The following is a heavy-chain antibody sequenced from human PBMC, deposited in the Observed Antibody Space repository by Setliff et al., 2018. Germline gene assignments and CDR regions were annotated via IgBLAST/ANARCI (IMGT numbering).Heavy chain of an antibody. CDR2: INPNSGNT. V-gene: IGHV3-23*01. Sequence: PGGSLRLSCAASGFTSAYYAMSWVRQAPGKGLEWVSTINPNSGNTYYADSVKGRFTISRDTSKNTLYLQMNSLRAGDTAIYYCAKDATPLHWFDALGHGTLVTVSS. D-gene: IGHD2-15*01. CDR1: GFTSAYYA. J-gene: IGHJ5*01. CDR3: AKDATPLHWFDA.